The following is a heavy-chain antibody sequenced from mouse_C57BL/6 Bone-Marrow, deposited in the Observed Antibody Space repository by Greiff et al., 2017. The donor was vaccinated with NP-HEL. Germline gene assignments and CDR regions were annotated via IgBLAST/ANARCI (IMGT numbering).Heavy chain of an antibody. D-gene: IGHD2-12*01. V-gene: IGHV5-16*01. CDR2: INYDGSST. Sequence: EVNVVESEGGLVQPGSSMKLSCTASGFTFSDYYMAWVRQVPEKGLEWVANINYDGSSTYYLDSLKSRFIISRDNAKNILYLQMSSLKSEDTATYYCARVAYYSFYAMDYWGQGTSVTVSS. J-gene: IGHJ4*01. CDR1: GFTFSDYY. CDR3: ARVAYYSFYAMDY.